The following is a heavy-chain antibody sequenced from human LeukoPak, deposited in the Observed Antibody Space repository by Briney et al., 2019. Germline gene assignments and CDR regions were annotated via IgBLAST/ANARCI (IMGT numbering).Heavy chain of an antibody. J-gene: IGHJ4*02. CDR3: ARASKQQPYLDY. D-gene: IGHD6-13*01. V-gene: IGHV3-21*01. CDR1: GFTFSSYS. Sequence: GGSLRLSCAASGFTFSSYSMNWVRQAPGKGLEWVSSISSSSYIYYADSVKGRFTISRDNTKNSLYLQMNSLRAEDTAVYYCARASKQQPYLDYWGQGTLVTVSS. CDR2: ISSSSYI.